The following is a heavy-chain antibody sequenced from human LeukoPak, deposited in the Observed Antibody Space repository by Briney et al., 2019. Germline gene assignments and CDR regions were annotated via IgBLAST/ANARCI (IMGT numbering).Heavy chain of an antibody. CDR2: INPNSGGT. CDR1: GYTFTGYY. Sequence: ASVKVSCKASGYTFTGYYMHWVRQAPGQGLEWMGWINPNSGGTNYAQKFQGRVTMTRDTSISTAYMELSRLRSDDTAVYYCARVGNVEKRNHYYYYMDVWGKGTTVTISS. CDR3: ARVGNVEKRNHYYYYMDV. V-gene: IGHV1-2*02. D-gene: IGHD1-14*01. J-gene: IGHJ6*03.